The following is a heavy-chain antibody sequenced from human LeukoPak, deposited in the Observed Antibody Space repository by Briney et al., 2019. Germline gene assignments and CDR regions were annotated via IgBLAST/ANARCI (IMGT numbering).Heavy chain of an antibody. CDR2: ISSSGNYI. CDR1: GFTFSSYS. J-gene: IGHJ4*02. V-gene: IGHV3-21*01. D-gene: IGHD1-1*01. CDR3: ARERSDNDY. Sequence: PGGSLRLSCAASGFTFSSYSMNWVRRAPGKGLEWVSSISSSGNYIYYGDSVKGRFTISRDNAKNSLYLQMNNLRVEDTAVYYCARERSDNDYWGQGTLVTVSS.